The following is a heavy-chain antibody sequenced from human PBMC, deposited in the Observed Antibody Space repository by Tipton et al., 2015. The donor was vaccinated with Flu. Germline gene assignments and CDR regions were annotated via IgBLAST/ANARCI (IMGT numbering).Heavy chain of an antibody. CDR2: IYRTGST. CDR3: ARALNSGRESAFDI. Sequence: TLSLTCTVSGYFINSGYYWGWIRQSPGEGLQWIASIYRTGSTYYNPSLKSRVTMSVDTTKNLFYLKLTSVTAADTAVYYCARALNSGRESAFDIWGQGAVVTASS. CDR1: GYFINSGYY. J-gene: IGHJ3*02. V-gene: IGHV4-38-2*02. D-gene: IGHD6-19*01.